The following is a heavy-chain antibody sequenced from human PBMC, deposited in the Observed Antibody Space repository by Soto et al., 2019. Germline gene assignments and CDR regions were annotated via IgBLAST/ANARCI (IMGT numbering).Heavy chain of an antibody. Sequence: SETLSLTCTVSGGSISNSSYLWGWIRQPPGKGLQWIGSVSYSGSTYYNPSLKSRVTISVDTSKTKSSLRLSSVTAADTAVYYCSRIAVSGPITGLDDWGQGALVT. CDR1: GGSISNSSYL. V-gene: IGHV4-39*01. CDR3: SRIAVSGPITGLDD. D-gene: IGHD6-19*01. CDR2: VSYSGST. J-gene: IGHJ4*02.